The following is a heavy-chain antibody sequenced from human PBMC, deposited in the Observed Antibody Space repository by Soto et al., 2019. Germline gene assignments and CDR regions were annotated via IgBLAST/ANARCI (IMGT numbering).Heavy chain of an antibody. Sequence: GPTLVNPPQTLTLACTFSGFSLSTSGVGVGWIRQPPGKALEWLALIYWDDDKRYSPSLKSRLTITKDTSKNQVVLTMTNMDPVDTATYYCVTTVSYYYGMDVWGQGTTVTVSS. J-gene: IGHJ6*02. V-gene: IGHV2-5*02. CDR3: VTTVSYYYGMDV. CDR1: GFSLSTSGVG. CDR2: IYWDDDK. D-gene: IGHD4-17*01.